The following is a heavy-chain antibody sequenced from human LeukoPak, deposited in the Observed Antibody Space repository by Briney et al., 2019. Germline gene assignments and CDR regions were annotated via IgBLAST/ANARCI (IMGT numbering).Heavy chain of an antibody. CDR1: GFTFSSYS. CDR2: ISSSGSTI. J-gene: IGHJ4*02. Sequence: PGGSLRLSCAASGFTFSSYSMNWVRQAPGKGLEWVSYISSSGSTIYYADSVKGRFTISRDNAKNSLYLQMNSLRAEDTAVYYCARDLSGYLYYFDYWGQGTLVTVSS. D-gene: IGHD5-12*01. CDR3: ARDLSGYLYYFDY. V-gene: IGHV3-48*04.